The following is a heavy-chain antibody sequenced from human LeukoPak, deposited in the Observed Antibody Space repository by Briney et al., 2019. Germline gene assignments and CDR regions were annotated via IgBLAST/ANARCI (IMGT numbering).Heavy chain of an antibody. Sequence: QPGGSLRLSCAVSGFTFSSYGTHWVRQAPGKGLEWVAVIWYDGSNKYYADSVKGRFTISRDNSKNTLYLQTNSLRAEDTAVYYCARDLSDSSGYYYLDYWGQGTLVTVSS. CDR3: ARDLSDSSGYYYLDY. D-gene: IGHD3-22*01. V-gene: IGHV3-33*01. J-gene: IGHJ4*02. CDR1: GFTFSSYG. CDR2: IWYDGSNK.